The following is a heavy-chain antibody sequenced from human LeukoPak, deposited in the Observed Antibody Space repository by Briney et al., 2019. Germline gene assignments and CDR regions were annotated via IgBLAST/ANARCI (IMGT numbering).Heavy chain of an antibody. CDR1: GGSISSDGYY. CDR3: ASRWGYCSGGSCNSYSWFDP. Sequence: PSQTLSLTCTVSGGSISSDGYYWSWIRHYPGKGLEWIGYIYYSGSTYYNPSLKSRVTLSVDTSKNQFSLKLSSVTAADTAVYYCASRWGYCSGGSCNSYSWFDPWGQGTLVTVSS. V-gene: IGHV4-31*03. D-gene: IGHD2-15*01. J-gene: IGHJ5*02. CDR2: IYYSGST.